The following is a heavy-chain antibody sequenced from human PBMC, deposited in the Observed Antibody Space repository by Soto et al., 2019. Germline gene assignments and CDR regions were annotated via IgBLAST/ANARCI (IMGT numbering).Heavy chain of an antibody. CDR1: GGSFSGYY. CDR2: INHSGST. V-gene: IGHV4-34*01. D-gene: IGHD6-13*01. J-gene: IGHJ4*02. CDR3: ARKYIAGYSSSWYGWDFDY. Sequence: QVQLQQWGAGLLKPSETLSLTCAVYGGSFSGYYWSWIRQPPGKGLEWIGEINHSGSTNYNPSLKSRVTISVDTSKNQFSLKLSSVTAADTAVYYCARKYIAGYSSSWYGWDFDYWGQGTLVTVSS.